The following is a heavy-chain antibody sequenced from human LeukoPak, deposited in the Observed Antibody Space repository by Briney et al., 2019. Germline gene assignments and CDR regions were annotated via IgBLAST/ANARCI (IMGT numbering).Heavy chain of an antibody. CDR1: GYTFTGYY. CDR3: ARGGIAVGYFDY. V-gene: IGHV1-2*02. CDR2: INPNSGGT. Sequence: ASVKVSCKASGYTFTGYYMHWVRQAPGQGLEWMGWINPNSGGTNYAQKFQGRVTMTRDTSISTAYMELSSLRSEDMAVYYCARGGIAVGYFDYWGQGTLVTVSS. J-gene: IGHJ4*02. D-gene: IGHD6-19*01.